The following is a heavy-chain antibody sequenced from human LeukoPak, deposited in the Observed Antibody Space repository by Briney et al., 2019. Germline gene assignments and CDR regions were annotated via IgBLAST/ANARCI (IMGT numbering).Heavy chain of an antibody. Sequence: PGGSLRLSCAASGFTFSSYWMSWVRQAPGKGLEWVANIKQDGSEKYYVDSVKGRFTISRDNAKNSLYLQMNSLRAEDTAVYYCARDQSSYVPYYYYYMDVWGKGTTVTVSS. D-gene: IGHD3-16*01. CDR1: GFTFSSYW. J-gene: IGHJ6*03. CDR3: ARDQSSYVPYYYYYMDV. CDR2: IKQDGSEK. V-gene: IGHV3-7*01.